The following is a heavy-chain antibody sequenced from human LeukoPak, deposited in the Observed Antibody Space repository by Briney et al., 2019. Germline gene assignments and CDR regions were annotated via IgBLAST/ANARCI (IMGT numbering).Heavy chain of an antibody. J-gene: IGHJ6*03. Sequence: SVKVSCKASGGTFSSYAISWVRQAPGQGLEWMGGIIPIFGTANYAQKFQGRVTITADESTSTAYMELSSLRSEDTAVYYCARGHSSSSRVYYYYMDVWGKGTTVTVSS. CDR2: IIPIFGTA. CDR1: GGTFSSYA. D-gene: IGHD6-6*01. V-gene: IGHV1-69*01. CDR3: ARGHSSSSRVYYYYMDV.